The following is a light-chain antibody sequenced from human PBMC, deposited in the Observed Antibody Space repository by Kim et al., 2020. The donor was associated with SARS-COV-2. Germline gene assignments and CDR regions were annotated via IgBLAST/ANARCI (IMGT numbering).Light chain of an antibody. CDR3: QQRGNWPLT. V-gene: IGKV3-11*01. J-gene: IGKJ4*01. CDR2: DVS. CDR1: QSIGDY. Sequence: LSPGERATLSCRATQSIGDYLAWYQQKPGQAPRLLIYDVSDRATGIPARFSGSGSGTDFTLTISGLEPEDFAIYYCQQRGNWPLTFGGGTKVDIK.